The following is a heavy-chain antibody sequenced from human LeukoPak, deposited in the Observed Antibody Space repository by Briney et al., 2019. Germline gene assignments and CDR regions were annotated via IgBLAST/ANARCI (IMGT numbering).Heavy chain of an antibody. D-gene: IGHD3-9*01. CDR2: INPNSGGT. V-gene: IGHV1-2*02. CDR3: ARVPSHYDILTGYYAVGYYFDY. J-gene: IGHJ4*02. CDR1: GYTFTAYY. Sequence: ASVKVSCKAFGYTFTAYYMHWVRQAPGQGLEWMGWINPNSGGTNYAQKFQGRVTMTRDTSISTAYMELSRLRSDDTAVYYCARVPSHYDILTGYYAVGYYFDYWGQGTLVTVSS.